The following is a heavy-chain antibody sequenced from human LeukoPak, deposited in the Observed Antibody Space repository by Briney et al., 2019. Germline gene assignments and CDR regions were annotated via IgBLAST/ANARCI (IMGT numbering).Heavy chain of an antibody. CDR2: LHSNGAFT. CDR1: GFTLSNYW. CDR3: ARFVVVTAGDY. V-gene: IGHV3-74*01. J-gene: IGHJ4*01. D-gene: IGHD2-21*02. Sequence: GGSLRLSCSASGFTLSNYWMHWVRQAPGMGLVWVARLHSNGAFTTYADSVKGRFTISRDTAKNTLYLQMNSLRVEDTAVYYCARFVVVTAGDYWGQGTLVTVSS.